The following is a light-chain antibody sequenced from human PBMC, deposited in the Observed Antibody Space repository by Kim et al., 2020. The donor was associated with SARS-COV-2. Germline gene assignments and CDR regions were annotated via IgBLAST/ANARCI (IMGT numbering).Light chain of an antibody. CDR2: AAT. CDR1: QAISSW. Sequence: DIQMTQSPSSLSASVGDRVTITCRASQAISSWLAWYQQKPEKAPKSLIFAATNLQSGVPSRFSGSGSGTDFTLTINNLQPEDFATYYCQQYNSYPPTFGGGTKVDIK. V-gene: IGKV1D-16*01. CDR3: QQYNSYPPT. J-gene: IGKJ4*01.